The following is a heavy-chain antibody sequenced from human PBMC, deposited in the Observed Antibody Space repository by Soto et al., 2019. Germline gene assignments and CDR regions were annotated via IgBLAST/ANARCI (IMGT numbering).Heavy chain of an antibody. CDR1: GGSFSGYY. D-gene: IGHD6-6*01. CDR2: INHSGST. J-gene: IGHJ6*02. Sequence: SETLSLTCAVYGGSFSGYYWSWIRQPPGKGLEWIGEINHSGSTNYNPSLKSRVTISVDTSKNQFSLKLSSVTAADSAVYYCARLIGQLVPVWGHGMDVWGQGTTVTVSS. V-gene: IGHV4-34*01. CDR3: ARLIGQLVPVWGHGMDV.